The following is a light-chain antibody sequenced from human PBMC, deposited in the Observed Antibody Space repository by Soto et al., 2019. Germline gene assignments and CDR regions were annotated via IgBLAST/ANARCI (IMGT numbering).Light chain of an antibody. CDR2: SAS. J-gene: IGKJ5*01. V-gene: IGKV3-20*01. CDR3: QHYGSSRST. Sequence: EVVLTQSPGTLSLTSGERATLSCRASESISGPYLAWYQQRPGQAPRLLIYSASTRAAGIPDRISGSGSGTAGAITISRVEPEDCYVYYGQHYGSSRSTFGRGTRLEIK. CDR1: ESISGPY.